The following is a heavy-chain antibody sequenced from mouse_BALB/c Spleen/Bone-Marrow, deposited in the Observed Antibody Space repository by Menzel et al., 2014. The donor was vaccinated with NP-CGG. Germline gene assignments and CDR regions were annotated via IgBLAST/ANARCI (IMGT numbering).Heavy chain of an antibody. V-gene: IGHV1S130*01. CDR2: ILPNSGNT. CDR1: GYSFTSSC. Sequence: HVQLQQSGPELVMPSASVKLSCTVSGYSFTSSCVRSGILRPEQDIEWIGEILPNSGNTNYNEKFKGKATMTVDTSSSPASVDLNSLTSEDTAVYYCARHSTSVWYFDFWGQGTTLTVSS. D-gene: IGHD5-5*01. CDR3: ARHSTSVWYFDF. J-gene: IGHJ2*01.